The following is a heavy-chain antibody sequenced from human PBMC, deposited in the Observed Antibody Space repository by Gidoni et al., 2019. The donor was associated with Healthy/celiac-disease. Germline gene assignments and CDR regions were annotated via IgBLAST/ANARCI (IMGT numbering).Heavy chain of an antibody. V-gene: IGHV4-38-2*02. J-gene: IGHJ6*03. CDR2: IYQSEST. CDR3: ARELGEGDNWNYAGAYYMDV. CDR1: GYSISSGSY. D-gene: IGHD1-7*01. Sequence: QVQLQESGPELVKPSETLSLTGAVSGYSISSGSYRVWIRKPPGKGREWIGSIYQSESTYYNPSLKSRVTISVDTSKNQFSLKLSSVTAADTAVYYCARELGEGDNWNYAGAYYMDVWGKGTTVTVSS.